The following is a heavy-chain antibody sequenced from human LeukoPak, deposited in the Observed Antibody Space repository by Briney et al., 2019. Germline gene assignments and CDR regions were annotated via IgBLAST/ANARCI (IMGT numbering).Heavy chain of an antibody. D-gene: IGHD2-15*01. CDR2: IYYSEST. V-gene: IGHV4-30-4*01. CDR1: VGSLCRGDYY. J-gene: IGHJ5*02. Sequence: SEPLSLTCTVSVGSLCRGDYYWNWIRQPPGEGLEWIGYIYYSESTYYHLSGQCRITISVDTSKVQLSLKLSSVTATDTSVYYCAAHYQRISPGFDPWGQGTLVTVSS. CDR3: AAHYQRISPGFDP.